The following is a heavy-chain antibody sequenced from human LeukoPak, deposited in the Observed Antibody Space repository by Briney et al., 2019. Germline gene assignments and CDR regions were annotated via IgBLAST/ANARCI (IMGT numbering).Heavy chain of an antibody. CDR3: ARAAVASPGDV. CDR1: GFTFDSYW. J-gene: IGHJ6*02. V-gene: IGHV3-7*04. Sequence: GGSLRLSCAASGFTFDSYWMAWVRQAPGKGLEWVANIKPLGSEKYYVDSLEGRFTISRDNAENSLYLQMNSLRVEDTAVYYCARAAVASPGDVWGQGTTVTVSS. CDR2: IKPLGSEK. D-gene: IGHD6-19*01.